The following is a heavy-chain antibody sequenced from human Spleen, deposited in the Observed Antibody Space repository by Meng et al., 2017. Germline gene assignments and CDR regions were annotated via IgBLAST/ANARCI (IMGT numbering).Heavy chain of an antibody. CDR1: GFTFSNAY. V-gene: IGHV3-15*01. Sequence: GGSLRLSCEGSGFTFSNAYMTWVRQVPGKRLEWVGRITSKPDGETIDYAAPVKGRFTISRDDSRNTVYLQMNSLKTEDTAVYYCSGHIDYWGQGTLVTVSS. CDR2: ITSKPDGETI. D-gene: IGHD2-15*01. J-gene: IGHJ4*02. CDR3: SGHIDY.